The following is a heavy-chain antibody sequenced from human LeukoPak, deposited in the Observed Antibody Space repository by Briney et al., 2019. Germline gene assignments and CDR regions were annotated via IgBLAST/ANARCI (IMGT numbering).Heavy chain of an antibody. Sequence: SETLSLTCTVSGGSISSGDYYWSWIRQPPGKGLEWIGYIYYSGSTYYNLSLKSRVTISVDTSKNQFSLKLSSVTAADTAVYYCARSRRFGELDYWGQGTLVTVSS. CDR3: ARSRRFGELDY. CDR2: IYYSGST. V-gene: IGHV4-30-4*01. D-gene: IGHD3-10*01. CDR1: GGSISSGDYY. J-gene: IGHJ4*02.